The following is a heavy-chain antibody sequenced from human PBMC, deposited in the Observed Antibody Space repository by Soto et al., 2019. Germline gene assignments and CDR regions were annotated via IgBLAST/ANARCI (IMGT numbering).Heavy chain of an antibody. D-gene: IGHD1-1*01. V-gene: IGHV3-23*01. Sequence: EVQLLESGGGLVQPGGSLRLSCAASGFIFSSYVMSWVRQAPGKGLEWVSSISGSGSRTYYADSAKGRFTISRDNSRNTLYLQMNNLRAEDTAVYYFAEDTKYHWNDVCDYWGQGTQVTVSS. CDR2: ISGSGSRT. J-gene: IGHJ4*02. CDR3: AEDTKYHWNDVCDY. CDR1: GFIFSSYV.